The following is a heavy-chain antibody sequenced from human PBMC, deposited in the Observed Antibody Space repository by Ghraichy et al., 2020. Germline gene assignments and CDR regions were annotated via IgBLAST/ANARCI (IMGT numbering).Heavy chain of an antibody. J-gene: IGHJ6*01. CDR3: ARDSMYYYFNGMDV. Sequence: SETLSLTCGGYGGSFRGYYWSWIRQPPGKGLEWIGEINHSGSTNYNPSLKSRVTISIDTSKNQFFLKMNSVTAADTAVYYCARDSMYYYFNGMDVWGQGTTVTVSS. CDR1: GGSFRGYY. CDR2: INHSGST. V-gene: IGHV4-34*01.